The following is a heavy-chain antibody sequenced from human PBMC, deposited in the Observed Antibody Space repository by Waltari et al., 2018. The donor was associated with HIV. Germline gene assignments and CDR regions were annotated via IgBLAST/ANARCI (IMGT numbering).Heavy chain of an antibody. CDR2: IKQDGSEK. CDR1: GFPFSSYW. Sequence: EVQLVESGGGLVQPGGSLRLSCEASGFPFSSYWMSWVRQAPGKGLEWVANIKQDGSEKYYVDSVNGRFTISRDNAENSLYLQMNSLRAEDTAVYYCARGGFYGSGSKVNWGQGTLVTVSS. D-gene: IGHD3-10*01. CDR3: ARGGFYGSGSKVN. V-gene: IGHV3-7*04. J-gene: IGHJ4*02.